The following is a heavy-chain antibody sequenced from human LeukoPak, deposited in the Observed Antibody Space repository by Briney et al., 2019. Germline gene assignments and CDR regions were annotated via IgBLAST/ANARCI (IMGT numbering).Heavy chain of an antibody. CDR3: ARDKYCGVDCHYYYDS. V-gene: IGHV4-4*07. J-gene: IGHJ4*02. CDR2: MYTNGNA. Sequence: PSETLSLTCDVSGVSVTDYYWSWIRQPAGRGLEWIGRMYTNGNANYNPSLKSRATLSADESKNQLSLKLTSVTAADTAVYYCARDKYCGVDCHYYYDSWGQGILVTVSS. CDR1: GVSVTDYY. D-gene: IGHD2-21*01.